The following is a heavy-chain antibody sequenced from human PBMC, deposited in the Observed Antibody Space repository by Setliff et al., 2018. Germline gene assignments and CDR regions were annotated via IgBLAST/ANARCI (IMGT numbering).Heavy chain of an antibody. J-gene: IGHJ4*02. D-gene: IGHD5-12*01. Sequence: GGSLRLSCAASGFTFSSYAMSWVRQAPGKGLELVSAISGSGGSTYYADSVKGRFTISRDNSKNTLYLQMNSLRAEDTAVYYCAKDSGYSGYGYFDYWGQGTLVTVS. CDR3: AKDSGYSGYGYFDY. CDR2: ISGSGGST. CDR1: GFTFSSYA. V-gene: IGHV3-23*01.